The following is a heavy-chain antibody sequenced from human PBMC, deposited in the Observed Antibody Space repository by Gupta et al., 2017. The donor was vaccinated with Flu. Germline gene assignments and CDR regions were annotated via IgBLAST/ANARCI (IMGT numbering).Heavy chain of an antibody. V-gene: IGHV3-33*01. CDR2: MGYDGSNE. CDR1: GFIFSDYG. J-gene: IGHJ4*02. CDR3: ATDRDYGGNSPYY. Sequence: QVQLVESGGGVVQPGRSLRLSCAASGFIFSDYGMHWVRQAPGKGLAWVADMGYDGSNEHYADSVKGGFTISRDNSKNMFDLQMNSLRVEDTAVYYCATDRDYGGNSPYYWGQGTLVTVSS. D-gene: IGHD4-17*01.